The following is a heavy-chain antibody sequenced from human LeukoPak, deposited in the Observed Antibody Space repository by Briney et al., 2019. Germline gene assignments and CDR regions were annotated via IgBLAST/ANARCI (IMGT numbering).Heavy chain of an antibody. V-gene: IGHV3-48*01. CDR3: ARVRGNYQSDY. Sequence: PGGSLRLSCAASGFTLSGYNMNWVRQAPGKGLEGVSYITSSSTIYYADSVKGRFTISRDNAKNSLYLQMNGLRAEDTALYYCARVRGNYQSDYWGQGTLVTVSS. D-gene: IGHD1-7*01. CDR1: GFTLSGYN. CDR2: ITSSSTI. J-gene: IGHJ4*02.